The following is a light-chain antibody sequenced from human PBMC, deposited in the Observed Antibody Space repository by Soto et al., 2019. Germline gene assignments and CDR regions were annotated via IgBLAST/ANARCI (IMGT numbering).Light chain of an antibody. V-gene: IGLV2-14*03. Sequence: SLLSPPASVSVSPGQSITISCSATSSDIRDYDYVSWYQQHPGRAPKLIIYEVSHRFSGLSYRFSGSKSGNTASLTISGLQAEDEGDYYCTSFAAGRIYVFGSGTKVTVL. CDR2: EVS. J-gene: IGLJ1*01. CDR3: TSFAAGRIYV. CDR1: SSDIRDYDY.